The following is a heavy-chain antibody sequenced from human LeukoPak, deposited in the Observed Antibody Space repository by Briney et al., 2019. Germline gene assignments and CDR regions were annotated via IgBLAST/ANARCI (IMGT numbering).Heavy chain of an antibody. D-gene: IGHD5-12*01. V-gene: IGHV4-59*12. J-gene: IGHJ4*02. CDR1: GGSISSYY. CDR3: ARAPGGGATMLDY. CDR2: IYYSGST. Sequence: PSETLSLTCTVSGGSISSYYWSWIRQPPGKGLEWIGYIYYSGSTNYNPSLKSRVTISVDTSKNQFSLKLSSVTAADTAVYYCARAPGGGATMLDYWGQGTLVTVSS.